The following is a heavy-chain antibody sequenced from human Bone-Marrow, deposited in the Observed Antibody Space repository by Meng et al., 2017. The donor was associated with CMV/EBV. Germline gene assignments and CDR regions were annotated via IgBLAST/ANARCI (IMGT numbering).Heavy chain of an antibody. V-gene: IGHV3-30*04. CDR2: ISYDGNNQ. CDR3: AKLGINGTTTVLGWFDP. J-gene: IGHJ5*02. D-gene: IGHD1-14*01. Sequence: GESLKISCVASGFSFQKYAMYWVRQAPSKGLEWVAVISYDGNNQHYADSVKGRFTISRDNSRNTLSLQMNSLRPEDTAQYYCAKLGINGTTTVLGWFDPWGQGTLVTVSS. CDR1: GFSFQKYA.